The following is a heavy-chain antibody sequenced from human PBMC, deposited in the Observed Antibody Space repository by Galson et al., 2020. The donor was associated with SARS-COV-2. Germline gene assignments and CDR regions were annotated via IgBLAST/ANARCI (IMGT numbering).Heavy chain of an antibody. V-gene: IGHV3-30-3*01. D-gene: IGHD3-10*01. CDR3: ARGILWLGELLVGADY. CDR1: GFTFSSYA. Sequence: GESLKISCAASGFTFSSYAMHWVRQAPGKGLEWVAVISYDGSNKYYADSVKGRFTISRDNSKNTLYLQMNSLRAEDTAVYYCARGILWLGELLVGADYWGQGTLVTVSS. CDR2: ISYDGSNK. J-gene: IGHJ4*02.